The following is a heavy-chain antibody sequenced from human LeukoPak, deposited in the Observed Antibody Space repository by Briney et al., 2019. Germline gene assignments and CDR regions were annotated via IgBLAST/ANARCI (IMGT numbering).Heavy chain of an antibody. D-gene: IGHD3-10*01. CDR1: CGSIGNSY. CDR3: ARSGYGSLFDS. Sequence: SETLSLTCTVSCGSIGNSYWTWTRQPAGKGLEWIGRIHTSGSTNYNPSLKSRLIMSVDTSKSQFSLKLNSVTAAATAEYYCARSGYGSLFDSWGQGTLVTVSS. CDR2: IHTSGST. J-gene: IGHJ4*02. V-gene: IGHV4-4*07.